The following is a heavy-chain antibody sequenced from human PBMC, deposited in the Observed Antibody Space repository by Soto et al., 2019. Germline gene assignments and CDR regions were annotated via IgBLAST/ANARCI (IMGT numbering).Heavy chain of an antibody. Sequence: SQTLSLTCAMSGDSVSSSSAALNWIIQPPSIFLEWLGRTYYRSKWYNDYAVSVKSRITINPDTSKNQFSLQLNSVTPEDTAVYYCARDQGYSSGWTYYGMDVWGQGTTVTVSS. CDR3: ARDQGYSSGWTYYGMDV. D-gene: IGHD6-19*01. V-gene: IGHV6-1*01. CDR1: GDSVSSSSAA. CDR2: TYYRSKWYN. J-gene: IGHJ6*02.